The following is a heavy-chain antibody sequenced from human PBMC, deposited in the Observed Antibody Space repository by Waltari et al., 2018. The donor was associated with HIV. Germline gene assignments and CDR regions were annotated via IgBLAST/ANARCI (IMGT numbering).Heavy chain of an antibody. CDR1: GFTFSNYT. J-gene: IGHJ4*02. CDR3: AKDSQQLVNYFDY. CDR2: ISRSSSSI. Sequence: EVQLVESGGGLVQPGGSLRLSCAASGFTFSNYTMNWVRQDPGKRLEWFSYISRSSSSIFYADSVKGRFTISRDNAKNSLYLQMNSLRAEDTAVYYCAKDSQQLVNYFDYWGQGTLVTVAS. D-gene: IGHD6-13*01. V-gene: IGHV3-48*01.